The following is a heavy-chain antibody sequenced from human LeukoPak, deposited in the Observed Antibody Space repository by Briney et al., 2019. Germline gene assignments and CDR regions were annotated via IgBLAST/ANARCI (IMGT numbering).Heavy chain of an antibody. CDR1: GLTFSSHW. CDR3: ARAAAGTEFDY. CDR2: INSDGSST. Sequence: GGSPRLSCAASGLTFSSHWMHWVRQAPGKGLVWASRINSDGSSTSYADSVKGRFTISRDNAKNTLYLQMNSLRAEDTAVYYCARAAAGTEFDYWGQGTLVTVSS. J-gene: IGHJ4*02. V-gene: IGHV3-74*01. D-gene: IGHD6-13*01.